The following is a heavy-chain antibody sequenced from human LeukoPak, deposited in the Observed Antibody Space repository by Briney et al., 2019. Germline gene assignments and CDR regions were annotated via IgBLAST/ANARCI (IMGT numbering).Heavy chain of an antibody. CDR3: ARGRWLPLPDY. Sequence: SETLSLTCAVYGGSFSGYYWSWIRQPPGKGLEWIGYIYYSGSTNYNPSLKSRATISLDTSKNQFSLKLSSVTAADTAVYYCARGRWLPLPDYWGQGTLVTVSS. V-gene: IGHV4-59*08. D-gene: IGHD5-24*01. CDR2: IYYSGST. CDR1: GGSFSGYY. J-gene: IGHJ4*02.